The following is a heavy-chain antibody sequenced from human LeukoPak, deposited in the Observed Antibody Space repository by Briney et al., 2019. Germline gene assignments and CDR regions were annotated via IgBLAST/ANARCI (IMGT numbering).Heavy chain of an antibody. Sequence: PWGSLRLSCAASGFTFSSYGMHWLRQAPGKGLEWLAFIRYDGSNKYYADSVKGRFTISRANTKTTLYLQMNSHSAEDTAVYSPAKEEGYWGEGTLFTVSS. CDR2: IRYDGSNK. J-gene: IGHJ4*02. CDR3: AKEEGY. CDR1: GFTFSSYG. V-gene: IGHV3-30*02.